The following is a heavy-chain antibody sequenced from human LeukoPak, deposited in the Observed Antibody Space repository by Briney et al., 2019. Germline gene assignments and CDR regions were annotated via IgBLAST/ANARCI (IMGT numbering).Heavy chain of an antibody. Sequence: SETLSLTCTVSGGPISSRSYYWGRLRQPPGKALQWNGYIYYSGSTNYNPSLKSRVTISVDTSKNQFSLKLSSVTAADTAVYYCARGLWFGELLSLLTVWGQGTLVTVSS. V-gene: IGHV4-61*01. J-gene: IGHJ4*02. CDR1: GGPISSRSYY. CDR3: ARGLWFGELLSLLTV. CDR2: IYYSGST. D-gene: IGHD3-10*01.